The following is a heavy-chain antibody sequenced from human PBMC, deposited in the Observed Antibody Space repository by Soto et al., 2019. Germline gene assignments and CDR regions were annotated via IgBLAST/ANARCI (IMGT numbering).Heavy chain of an antibody. J-gene: IGHJ4*02. CDR2: ISGSGGST. CDR1: GFTFSSYA. V-gene: IGHV3-23*01. Sequence: GGSLRLSCAASGFTFSSYAMNWVRQAPGKGLEWVSSISGSGGSTYYADSVKGRFTISRDNSKNTLYLQMNSLRAEDTAVYYCAKVKEVGAITLFDYWGQGTLVTVSS. CDR3: AKVKEVGAITLFDY. D-gene: IGHD1-26*01.